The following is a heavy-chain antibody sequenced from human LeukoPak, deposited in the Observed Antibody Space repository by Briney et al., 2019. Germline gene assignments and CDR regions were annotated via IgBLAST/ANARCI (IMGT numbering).Heavy chain of an antibody. CDR3: AKDLSGGIAVDEDWFDP. J-gene: IGHJ5*02. CDR1: GFTFSSYS. CDR2: IRYDGSNK. V-gene: IGHV3-30*02. D-gene: IGHD6-19*01. Sequence: GGSLRLSCAASGFTFSSYSMHWVRQAPGKGLEWVAFIRYDGSNKYYADSVKGRFTISRDNSKNTLYLQMNSLRAEDTAVYYCAKDLSGGIAVDEDWFDPWGQGTLVTVSS.